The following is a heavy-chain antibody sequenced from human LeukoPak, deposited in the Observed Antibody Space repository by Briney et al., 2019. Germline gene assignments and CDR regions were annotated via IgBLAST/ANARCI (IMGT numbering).Heavy chain of an antibody. CDR2: INHSGST. CDR3: ARGLIVVVAPFWYFDL. V-gene: IGHV4-34*01. Sequence: PSETPSLTCAVYGGSFSGYYWSWIRQPPGKGLEWIGEINHSGSTNYNPSLKSRVTISVDTSKNQFSLKLSSVTAADTAVYYCARGLIVVVAPFWYFDLWGRGTLVTVSS. J-gene: IGHJ2*01. D-gene: IGHD2-15*01. CDR1: GGSFSGYY.